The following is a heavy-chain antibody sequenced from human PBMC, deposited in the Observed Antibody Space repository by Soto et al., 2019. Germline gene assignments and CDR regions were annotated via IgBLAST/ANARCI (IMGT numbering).Heavy chain of an antibody. CDR2: ISYDGSNK. CDR1: GFTFSSYA. D-gene: IGHD5-18*01. V-gene: IGHV3-30-3*01. J-gene: IGHJ4*02. Sequence: QVQLVESGGGVVQPGRSLRLSCAASGFTFSSYAMHWVRQAPGKGLEWVAVISYDGSNKYYADSVKGRFTISRDNSKNTLYLQMNSLRAEDTAVYYCAREPGQLWSEMVFVYWCQGTLVTVSS. CDR3: AREPGQLWSEMVFVY.